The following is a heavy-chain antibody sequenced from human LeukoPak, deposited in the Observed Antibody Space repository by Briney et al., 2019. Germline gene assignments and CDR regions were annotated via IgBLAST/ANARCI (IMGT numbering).Heavy chain of an antibody. CDR1: GGSISSGGYY. V-gene: IGHV4-30-2*01. CDR2: IYHSGST. Sequence: PSQTLSLTCTVSGGSISSGGYYWSWIRQPPGKGLEWIGYIYHSGSTYYNPSLKSRVTISVDRSKNQFSLKLSFVTAADTAVYYCARRYRSSTSCYIGHYYMDVWGKGTTVTVSS. CDR3: ARRYRSSTSCYIGHYYMDV. D-gene: IGHD2-2*02. J-gene: IGHJ6*03.